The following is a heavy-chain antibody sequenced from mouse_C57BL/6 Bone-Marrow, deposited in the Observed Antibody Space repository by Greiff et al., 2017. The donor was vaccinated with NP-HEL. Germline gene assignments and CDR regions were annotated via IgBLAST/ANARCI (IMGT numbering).Heavy chain of an antibody. V-gene: IGHV5-4*01. Sequence: DVHLVESGGGLVKPGGSLKLSCAASGFTFSSYAMSWVRQTPEKRLEWVATISDGGSYTYYPDNVKGRFTISRDNAKNNLYLQMSHLKSEDTAMYYCRRRGDFDYWGQGTTLTVSS. CDR1: GFTFSSYA. J-gene: IGHJ2*01. CDR3: RRRGDFDY. CDR2: ISDGGSYT.